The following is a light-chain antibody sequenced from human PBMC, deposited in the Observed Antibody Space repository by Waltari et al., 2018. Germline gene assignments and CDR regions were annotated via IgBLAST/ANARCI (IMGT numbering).Light chain of an antibody. V-gene: IGKV3-20*01. CDR2: HAS. J-gene: IGKJ1*01. Sequence: EIVLTQSPGTLSLSSGERATLSCRTSQSISKYLAWYQQKPGQAPRLLIYHASSRATGIPDRFSGSVSGTDFSLTISRLEPEDFAVYYCQHYESLPVTFGQGTKVEIK. CDR1: QSISKY. CDR3: QHYESLPVT.